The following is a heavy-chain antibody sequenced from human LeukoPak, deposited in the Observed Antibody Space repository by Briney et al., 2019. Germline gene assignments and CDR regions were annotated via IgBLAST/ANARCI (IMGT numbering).Heavy chain of an antibody. Sequence: ASVKVSCKASGYTFTGYYMHWVRQAPGQGLEWMGWINPNSGGTNYAQKFQGRVTMTRDTSISTAYMELSRLRSDDTAVYYCARGAKRWLQFKTSAGFDYWGQGTLLTVSS. J-gene: IGHJ4*02. D-gene: IGHD5-24*01. CDR1: GYTFTGYY. CDR3: ARGAKRWLQFKTSAGFDY. V-gene: IGHV1-2*02. CDR2: INPNSGGT.